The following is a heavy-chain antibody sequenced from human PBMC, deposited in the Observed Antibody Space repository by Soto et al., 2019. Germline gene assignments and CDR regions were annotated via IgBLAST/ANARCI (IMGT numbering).Heavy chain of an antibody. CDR2: INPDGDKK. Sequence: EVQLVESGGGLVQPGGSLRLSCAASGFNFKNYWMTWFRQAPGKGLEWVANINPDGDKKYFVDSVKGRFTISRDNAETSLSLQMNSLTAEDTAVYYCATDPPWYDADRDSWGQGTLVTVSS. CDR1: GFNFKNYW. J-gene: IGHJ4*02. CDR3: ATDPPWYDADRDS. V-gene: IGHV3-7*05. D-gene: IGHD1-1*01.